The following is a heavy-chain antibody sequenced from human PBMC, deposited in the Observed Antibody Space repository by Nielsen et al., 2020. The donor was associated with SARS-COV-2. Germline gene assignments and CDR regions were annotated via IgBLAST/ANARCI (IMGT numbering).Heavy chain of an antibody. V-gene: IGHV3-74*01. CDR2: INSDGSST. J-gene: IGHJ6*02. CDR3: ARDDPDYDFWSGPTRGGMDV. D-gene: IGHD3-3*01. Sequence: WIRQPPGKGLVWVSRINSDGSSTSYADSVKGRFTISRDNAKNSLYLQMNSLRAEDTAVYYCARDDPDYDFWSGPTRGGMDVWGQGTTVTVSS.